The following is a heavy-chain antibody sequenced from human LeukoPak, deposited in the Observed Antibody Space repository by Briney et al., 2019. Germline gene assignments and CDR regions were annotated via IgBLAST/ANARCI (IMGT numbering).Heavy chain of an antibody. Sequence: SETLSLTCAVYGVSFNGYYWSWLRQPPGKELEWIGEINHSGSTNYNPSLKSRVTISVDTSKNQFSLKLSSVTAADTAVYYCARREYSYGTRSAFDIWGQGTMVTVSS. CDR3: ARREYSYGTRSAFDI. V-gene: IGHV4-34*01. J-gene: IGHJ3*02. D-gene: IGHD5-18*01. CDR2: INHSGST. CDR1: GVSFNGYY.